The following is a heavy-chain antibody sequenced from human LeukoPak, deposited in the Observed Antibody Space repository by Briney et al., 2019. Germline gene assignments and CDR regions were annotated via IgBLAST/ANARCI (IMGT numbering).Heavy chain of an antibody. V-gene: IGHV3-21*04. CDR3: AKTGSSRFDY. Sequence: GGSLRLSCAASGFTFSSYGMNWVRQAPGKGLEWVSSISSSSSYIYYADSVKGRFTISRDNSKNTLYLQMNTLRAEDTAVYYCAKTGSSRFDYWGQGTLVTVSS. D-gene: IGHD1-26*01. J-gene: IGHJ4*02. CDR2: ISSSSSYI. CDR1: GFTFSSYG.